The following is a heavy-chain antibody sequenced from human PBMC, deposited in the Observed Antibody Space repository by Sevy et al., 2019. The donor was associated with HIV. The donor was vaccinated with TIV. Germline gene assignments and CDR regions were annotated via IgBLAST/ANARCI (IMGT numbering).Heavy chain of an antibody. D-gene: IGHD1-26*01. CDR2: IWYDGSNK. Sequence: GGSLRLSCAASGFTFSSYGMHWVRQAPGKGLEWVAVIWYDGSNKYYADSVKGRFTISRDNSKNTLYLQMNSLRAEDTAGYYCARDMYSGSYLYYYYGMDVWGQGTTVTVSS. CDR1: GFTFSSYG. J-gene: IGHJ6*02. V-gene: IGHV3-33*01. CDR3: ARDMYSGSYLYYYYGMDV.